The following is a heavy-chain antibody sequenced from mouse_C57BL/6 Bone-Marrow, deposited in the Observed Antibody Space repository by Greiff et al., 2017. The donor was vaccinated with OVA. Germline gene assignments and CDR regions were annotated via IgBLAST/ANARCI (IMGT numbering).Heavy chain of an antibody. D-gene: IGHD1-1*01. CDR3: AREYYGSSSWFAY. V-gene: IGHV1-69*01. Sequence: QVQLQQPGAELVMPGASVKLSCKASGYTFTSYWLHWVKQRPGQGLEWIGEIDPSDSYTNYNQKFKGNSTLTVDKSSSTAYMQLSSLTSEDSAVYYCAREYYGSSSWFAYWGQGTLVTVSA. CDR1: GYTFTSYW. CDR2: IDPSDSYT. J-gene: IGHJ3*01.